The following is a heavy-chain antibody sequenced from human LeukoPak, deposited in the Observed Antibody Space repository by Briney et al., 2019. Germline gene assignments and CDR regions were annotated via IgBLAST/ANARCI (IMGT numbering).Heavy chain of an antibody. CDR2: IKKDGSDK. CDR3: ARDSLIQHGSGSYWGFDY. D-gene: IGHD3-10*01. CDR1: GFMFSNYW. Sequence: GGSLRLSCAASGFMFSNYWMSWVRQAPGKGPEWVGDIKKDGSDKYYVGSVKGRFTISRDNAKNSLYLQMSSLRAEDTAVYYCARDSLIQHGSGSYWGFDYWGQGILVTVSS. V-gene: IGHV3-7*03. J-gene: IGHJ4*02.